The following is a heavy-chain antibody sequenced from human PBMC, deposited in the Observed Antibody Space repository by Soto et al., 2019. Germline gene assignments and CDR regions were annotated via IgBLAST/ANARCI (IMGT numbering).Heavy chain of an antibody. V-gene: IGHV3-23*01. CDR1: GFTFSSYA. Sequence: GGSLRLSCAASGFTFSSYAMSWVRQAPGKGLEWVSAISGRGGSTYYADSVKGRFTISRDNSKNTLYLQMNSLRAEDTAVYYCAKDVDRGGLYYFDYWGQGTLVTVSS. CDR2: ISGRGGST. D-gene: IGHD2-21*01. CDR3: AKDVDRGGLYYFDY. J-gene: IGHJ4*02.